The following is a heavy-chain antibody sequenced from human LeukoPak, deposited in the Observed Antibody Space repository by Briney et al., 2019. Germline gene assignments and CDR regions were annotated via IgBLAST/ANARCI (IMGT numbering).Heavy chain of an antibody. D-gene: IGHD5-12*01. V-gene: IGHV3-30*04. Sequence: GGSLRLSCAASGFTFSSYAMHWVRQAPGKGLEWVAVISYDGSNKYYADSVKGRFTISRDNSKNTLYLQMNSLRAEDTAVYCCARDGGWLYYYYYCMDVWGKGTTVTVSS. CDR3: ARDGGWLYYYYYCMDV. CDR2: ISYDGSNK. J-gene: IGHJ6*03. CDR1: GFTFSSYA.